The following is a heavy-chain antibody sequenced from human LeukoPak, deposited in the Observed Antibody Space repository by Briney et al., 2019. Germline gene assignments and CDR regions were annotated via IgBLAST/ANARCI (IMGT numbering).Heavy chain of an antibody. V-gene: IGHV3-7*04. D-gene: IGHD3-3*01. CDR2: IKQDGSEK. CDR3: ARDLEGITIFGVITHYYYMDV. J-gene: IGHJ6*03. Sequence: GGSLRLSCAASGFTFSSFWMSWVRQAPGKGLEWVANIKQDGSEKYYVDSVKGRFTISRDNAKNSLYLQMNSLRAEDMAVYYCARDLEGITIFGVITHYYYMDVWGKGTTVTVSS. CDR1: GFTFSSFW.